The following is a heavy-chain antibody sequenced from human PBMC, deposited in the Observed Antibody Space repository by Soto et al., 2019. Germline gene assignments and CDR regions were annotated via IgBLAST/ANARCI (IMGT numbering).Heavy chain of an antibody. D-gene: IGHD3-16*01. CDR2: ITYDGTTK. J-gene: IGHJ4*02. V-gene: IGHV3-30*02. CDR1: GLTFNTFA. CDR3: ANGYVGSSFDY. Sequence: PGGSLRLSCAASGLTFNTFAMHWVRQAPGKGLQWVAFITYDGTTKYYGDSVQGRFSISRDNSKNTLYLQMNRLRVETTALYHCANGYVGSSFDYWGQGTLVTASS.